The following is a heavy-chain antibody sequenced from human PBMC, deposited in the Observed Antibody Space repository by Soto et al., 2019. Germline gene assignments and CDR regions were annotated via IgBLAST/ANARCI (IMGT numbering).Heavy chain of an antibody. CDR3: ARDQATVANTNWFDP. Sequence: QVQLQESGPGLVKPSQTLSLTCTVSGGSISSGDYYWSWIRQPPGKGLEWIGYIYYSGSTYYNPSLQSRVTISVDTSKNQFSLKLSSVTAADTAVYYCARDQATVANTNWFDPWGQGTLVTVSS. CDR2: IYYSGST. V-gene: IGHV4-30-4*01. CDR1: GGSISSGDYY. D-gene: IGHD4-17*01. J-gene: IGHJ5*02.